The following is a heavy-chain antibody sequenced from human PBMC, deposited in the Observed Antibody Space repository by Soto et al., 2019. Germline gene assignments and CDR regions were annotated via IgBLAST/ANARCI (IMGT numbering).Heavy chain of an antibody. Sequence: PEKLRVTCTVSGGSVNNISDYWSWVRQPPGKGLEWIGYIYYSGSADYNPSLGSRVTISLDTSKNQFSLKLSSVTTADTAVYYCARGVGFDYHYYLMALSGQGSTVIVSS. D-gene: IGHD3-10*01. CDR2: IYYSGSA. CDR3: ARGVGFDYHYYLMAL. CDR1: GGSVNNISDY. V-gene: IGHV4-61*01. J-gene: IGHJ6*02.